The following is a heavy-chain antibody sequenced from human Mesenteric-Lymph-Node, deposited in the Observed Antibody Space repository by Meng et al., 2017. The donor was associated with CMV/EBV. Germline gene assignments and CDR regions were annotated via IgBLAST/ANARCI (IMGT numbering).Heavy chain of an antibody. J-gene: IGHJ4*02. CDR2: IYYSGNT. CDR3: ARSGDFYYDRSDY. CDR1: GASVSSSGYY. V-gene: IGHV4-61*03. Sequence: SETLSLTCTVSGASVSSSGYYWSWIRQPPGKGLEWIGHIYYSGNTRSNSSLKSRVSFLVDTSKNHFSLRLASVTAADTAVYYCARSGDFYYDRSDYWGQGTLVTVSS. D-gene: IGHD3-22*01.